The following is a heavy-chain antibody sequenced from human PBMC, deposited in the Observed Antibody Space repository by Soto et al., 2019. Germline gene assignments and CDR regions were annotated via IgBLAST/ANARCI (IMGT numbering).Heavy chain of an antibody. CDR1: GGSLSSSSSY. J-gene: IGHJ4*02. CDR2: MSYSGST. V-gene: IGHV4-39*01. Sequence: SETLSLTCTVSGGSLSSSSSYWGWIRQPPGKGLEWMGSMSYSGSTYHNPSLKSRVTLSVDTSQSRFSLKLTSVTAADTAVYYCARHRVPSVYDPIPGCFDSWGQGILVTVSS. D-gene: IGHD5-12*01. CDR3: ARHRVPSVYDPIPGCFDS.